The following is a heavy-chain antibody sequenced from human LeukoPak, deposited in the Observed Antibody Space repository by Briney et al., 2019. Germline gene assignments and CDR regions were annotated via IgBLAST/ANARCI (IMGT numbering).Heavy chain of an antibody. V-gene: IGHV1-69*06. CDR2: IIPIFGTA. CDR1: GGTFSSYA. Sequence: ASVKVSCKASGGTFSSYAISWVRQAPGQGLEWMGGIIPIFGTANYAQKFQGRVTMTEDTSTDTAYMELSSLRSEDTAVYYCATAFFYDSSPPGDYWGQGTLVTVSS. D-gene: IGHD3-22*01. J-gene: IGHJ4*02. CDR3: ATAFFYDSSPPGDY.